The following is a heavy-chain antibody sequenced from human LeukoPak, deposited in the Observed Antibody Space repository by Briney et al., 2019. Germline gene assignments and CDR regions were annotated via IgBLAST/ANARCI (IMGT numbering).Heavy chain of an antibody. D-gene: IGHD4-23*01. CDR3: ARDYGGDYNWFDP. CDR1: GYTFTGYY. CDR2: INPNSGGT. Sequence: ASVKVSCKASGYTFTGYYMHWVRQAPGQGLEWMGWINPNSGGTNYAQKFQGRVTMTRDTSISTAYMELSRLRSDDTAVYYCARDYGGDYNWFDPWGQGTLVTASS. J-gene: IGHJ5*02. V-gene: IGHV1-2*02.